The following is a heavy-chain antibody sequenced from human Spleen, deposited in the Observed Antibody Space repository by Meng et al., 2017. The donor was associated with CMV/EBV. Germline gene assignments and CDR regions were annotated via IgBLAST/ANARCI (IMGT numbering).Heavy chain of an antibody. CDR1: GGHFSGYY. CDR3: AREEEDYDLSVWNAGFDI. V-gene: IGHV4-34*01. D-gene: IGHD3-16*01. J-gene: IGHJ3*02. CDR2: INQSGST. Sequence: SQTLSLTCAVYGGHFSGYYWSWIRQPPGKGLEWIGEINQSGSTKYNPTLKSRVTISLDTSKKQFSLKLTSVTAADTAVYYCAREEEDYDLSVWNAGFDIWGQGTMVTVSS.